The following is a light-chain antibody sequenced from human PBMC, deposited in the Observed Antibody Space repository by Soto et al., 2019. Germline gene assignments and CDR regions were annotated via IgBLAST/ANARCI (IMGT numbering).Light chain of an antibody. CDR2: INSDGSH. J-gene: IGLJ7*01. V-gene: IGLV4-69*01. Sequence: QPVLTQSPSASASLGASVKLTCTLSSGHSTYIIAWHQQQPEKGPRYLMNINSDGSHTKGDGIPDRFSGSSSGAERYLTISSLQSEDEADYYCQTWGTGYAVFGGGTQLTVL. CDR3: QTWGTGYAV. CDR1: SGHSTYI.